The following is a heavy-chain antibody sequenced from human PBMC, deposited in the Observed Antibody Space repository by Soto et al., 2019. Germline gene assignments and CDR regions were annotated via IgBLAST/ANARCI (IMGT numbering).Heavy chain of an antibody. V-gene: IGHV3-30-3*01. D-gene: IGHD3-22*01. CDR3: ARYIYNYYDSSGYLGLLGY. CDR2: ISYDGSNK. Sequence: GKGLEWVAVISYDGSNKYYADSVKGRFTISRDNSKNTLYLQMNSLRAEDTAVYYCARYIYNYYDSSGYLGLLGYRGHGTPVTVSS. J-gene: IGHJ4*01.